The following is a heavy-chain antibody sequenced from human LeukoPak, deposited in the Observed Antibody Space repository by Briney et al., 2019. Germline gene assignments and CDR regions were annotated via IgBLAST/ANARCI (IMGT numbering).Heavy chain of an antibody. CDR1: GYTFTDRY. J-gene: IGHJ4*02. D-gene: IGHD6-13*01. CDR2: MNPSDNGV. CDR3: TTNAAALDY. Sequence: ASVKVSRKAPGYTFTDRYIHWVRQAPGQGLEWMGWMNPSDNGVNYAQKFQGRVAMTRDTSITTAYLEVTRLTSDDTAVYYCTTNAAALDYWGQGTLVTVSS. V-gene: IGHV1-2*02.